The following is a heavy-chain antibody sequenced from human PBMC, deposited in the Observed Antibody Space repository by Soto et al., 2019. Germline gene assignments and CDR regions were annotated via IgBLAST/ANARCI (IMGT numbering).Heavy chain of an antibody. CDR3: ARMATFGSLNWFDP. CDR2: MNPGSGDT. D-gene: IGHD3-16*01. V-gene: IGHV1-8*01. CDR1: GYSFTNND. Sequence: ASVKVSCKASGYSFTNNDVSWVRQATGQGLEWMGWMNPGSGDTGYAQKFQGRVTMTRDISIATAYMELSSLRSDDTAVYYCARMATFGSLNWFDPWGQGTLVTVSS. J-gene: IGHJ5*02.